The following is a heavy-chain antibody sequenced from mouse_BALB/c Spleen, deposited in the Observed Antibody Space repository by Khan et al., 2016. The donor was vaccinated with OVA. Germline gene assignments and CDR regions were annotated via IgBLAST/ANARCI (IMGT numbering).Heavy chain of an antibody. CDR1: GYSITSDYA. V-gene: IGHV3-2*02. Sequence: EVQLQESGPGLVKPSQSLSLTCTVTGYSITSDYAWNWIRQFPGNKLEWMGYISYSGSTTYNPSLKSRISITRDTSKNQFFLQLNSVTTEDTATXYCASELGRYYAMDYWGQGTSVTLSS. J-gene: IGHJ4*01. CDR2: ISYSGST. CDR3: ASELGRYYAMDY. D-gene: IGHD4-1*01.